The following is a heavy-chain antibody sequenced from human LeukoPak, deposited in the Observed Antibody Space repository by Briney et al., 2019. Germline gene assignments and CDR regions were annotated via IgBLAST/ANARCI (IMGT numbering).Heavy chain of an antibody. Sequence: GGSLRLSCAASGSTFSSYWMSWVRQAPGKGLEWVANIKQDGSEKYYVDSVKGRFTISRDNAKNSLYLQMNSLRAEDTAVYYCARDRGYGDYRGQGTLVTVSS. CDR2: IKQDGSEK. D-gene: IGHD3-10*01. CDR3: ARDRGYGDY. CDR1: GSTFSSYW. V-gene: IGHV3-7*04. J-gene: IGHJ4*02.